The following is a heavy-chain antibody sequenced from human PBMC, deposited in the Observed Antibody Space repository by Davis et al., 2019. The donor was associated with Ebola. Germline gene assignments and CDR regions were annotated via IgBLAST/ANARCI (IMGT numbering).Heavy chain of an antibody. CDR1: GGSISSYY. CDR3: ARDFGVGWFDP. J-gene: IGHJ5*02. Sequence: MPSEILSLTCTVSGGSISSYYWSWIRQPPGKGLEWTGYIYYSGSTNYNPSLKSRVTISVDTSKNQFSLKLSSVTAADTAVYYCARDFGVGWFDPWGQGTLVTVSS. D-gene: IGHD3-3*01. V-gene: IGHV4-59*01. CDR2: IYYSGST.